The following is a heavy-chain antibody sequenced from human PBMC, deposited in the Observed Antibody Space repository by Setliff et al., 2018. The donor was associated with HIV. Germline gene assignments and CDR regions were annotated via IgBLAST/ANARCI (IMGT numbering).Heavy chain of an antibody. Sequence: GGSLRLSCAASGFTFSTYAMHWVRQAPGKGLEWVSVISYDGNNKYYADSVKGRFTISRDNSKNTLYLQMNSLRAEDTAVYYCAREGGYSSSSDYYYGMDVWGQGTTVTVSS. V-gene: IGHV3-30-3*01. CDR3: AREGGYSSSSDYYYGMDV. CDR1: GFTFSTYA. D-gene: IGHD6-6*01. J-gene: IGHJ6*02. CDR2: ISYDGNNK.